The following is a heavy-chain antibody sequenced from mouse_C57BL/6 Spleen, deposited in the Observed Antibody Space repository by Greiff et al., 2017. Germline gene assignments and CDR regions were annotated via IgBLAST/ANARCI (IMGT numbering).Heavy chain of an antibody. Sequence: VQLQQSGAELVRPGTSVKVSCTASGYAFTNYLIEWVKQRPGQGLEWIGVINPGSGGTNYNEKFKGKATLTADKSSSTAYMQLSSLTSEDSAVYFCARGNFYRNFFDYWGQGTTLTVSS. CDR2: INPGSGGT. CDR3: ARGNFYRNFFDY. D-gene: IGHD2-14*01. J-gene: IGHJ2*01. CDR1: GYAFTNYL. V-gene: IGHV1-54*01.